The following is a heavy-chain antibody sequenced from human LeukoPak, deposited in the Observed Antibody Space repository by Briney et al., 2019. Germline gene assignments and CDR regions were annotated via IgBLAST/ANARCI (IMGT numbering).Heavy chain of an antibody. D-gene: IGHD5-12*01. CDR2: ISWNSGSI. CDR1: GFTFDDYA. V-gene: IGHV3-9*01. Sequence: HPGRSLRLSCAASGFTFDDYAMHWVRQAPGKGLEWVSGISWNSGSIGYADSVKGRFTISRDNAKNSLYLQMNSLRAEDTALYYCAKGRSIDSGYDGNWFDPWGQGTLVTVSS. J-gene: IGHJ5*02. CDR3: AKGRSIDSGYDGNWFDP.